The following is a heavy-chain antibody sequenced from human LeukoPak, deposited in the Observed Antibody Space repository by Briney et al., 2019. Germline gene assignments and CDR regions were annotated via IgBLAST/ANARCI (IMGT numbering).Heavy chain of an antibody. V-gene: IGHV4-34*01. D-gene: IGHD6-25*01. J-gene: IGHJ4*02. CDR1: GGSLSGYY. CDR2: INHSGST. CDR3: ARQDSSGFDY. Sequence: PSETLSLTCAVYGGSLSGYYWSWIRQPPGKGLEWIGEINHSGSTNYNPSLKSRVTISVDTSKNQFSLKLSSVTAADTAVYYCARQDSSGFDYWGQGTLVTVSS.